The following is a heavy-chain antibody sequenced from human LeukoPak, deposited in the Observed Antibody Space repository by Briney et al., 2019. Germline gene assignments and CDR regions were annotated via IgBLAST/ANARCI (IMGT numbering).Heavy chain of an antibody. CDR1: GGSISSSNW. CDR3: ARRGSSWDAFDI. J-gene: IGHJ3*02. Sequence: SETLSLTCTVSGGSISSSNWWSWVRQPPGKGLEWIGEIYHSGSTNYNPSLKSRVTISVDTSKNQFSLKLSSVTAADTAVYYCARRGSSWDAFDIWGQGTMVTVSS. V-gene: IGHV4-4*02. D-gene: IGHD6-13*01. CDR2: IYHSGST.